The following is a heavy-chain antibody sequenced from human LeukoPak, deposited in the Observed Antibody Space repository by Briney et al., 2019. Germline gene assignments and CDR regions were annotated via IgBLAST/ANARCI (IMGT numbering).Heavy chain of an antibody. D-gene: IGHD6-13*01. CDR1: GFTFTNYA. CDR3: ARAGGAGTIYYYGMDV. Sequence: GRSLRLSCAASGFTFTNYAMHWVRQAPGKGLEWVAVIWSDGRDKDYVDSVKGRFTISRDNSKNTVYLEMNSLRAEDTAVYYCARAGGAGTIYYYGMDVWGRGTTVTVSS. V-gene: IGHV3-33*01. CDR2: IWSDGRDK. J-gene: IGHJ6*02.